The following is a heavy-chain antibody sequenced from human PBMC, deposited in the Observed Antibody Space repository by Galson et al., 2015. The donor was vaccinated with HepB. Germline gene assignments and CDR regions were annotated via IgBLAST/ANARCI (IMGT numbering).Heavy chain of an antibody. V-gene: IGHV5-51*01. CDR2: IYPGDSDT. CDR3: ARQTAITRNAGDD. Sequence: QSGAEVKKPGESLKISCKGTGYSFTSYWIGWVRQMPGKGLEWMGIIYPGDSDTRYSPSFQGQVTSSADKSISTAYLQWSSLKASDTAIYYWARQTAITRNAGDDWGQGTLVTVSS. D-gene: IGHD1-1*01. J-gene: IGHJ4*02. CDR1: GYSFTSYW.